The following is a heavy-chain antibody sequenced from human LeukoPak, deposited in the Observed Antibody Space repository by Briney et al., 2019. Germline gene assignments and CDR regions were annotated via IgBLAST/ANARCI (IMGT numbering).Heavy chain of an antibody. CDR2: VDPEDGET. V-gene: IGHV1-69-2*01. Sequence: ASVKISCKVSGYTFTDYYMHWVQQAPGKGLEWMGLVDPEDGETIYAVKFQGRVTITADTSTDTAYMELSSLRSEDTAVYYCATVDDILTGYSTTDYWGQGTLVTVSS. CDR3: ATVDDILTGYSTTDY. CDR1: GYTFTDYY. J-gene: IGHJ4*02. D-gene: IGHD3-9*01.